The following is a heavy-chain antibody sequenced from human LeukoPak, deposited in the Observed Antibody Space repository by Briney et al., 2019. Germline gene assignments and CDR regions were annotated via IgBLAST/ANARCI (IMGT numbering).Heavy chain of an antibody. J-gene: IGHJ5*02. Sequence: GASVKVSCKSSGYTSSDYGISWMRQAPRQGLEWMGWISTNNGNTNYAQQFQGRVTMATDTSTSTAYMELRSLKSDDTAVYYCARDVPGSIGTTARFDPWGQGTLVTVSS. D-gene: IGHD1-1*01. CDR1: GYTSSDYG. CDR2: ISTNNGNT. V-gene: IGHV1-18*01. CDR3: ARDVPGSIGTTARFDP.